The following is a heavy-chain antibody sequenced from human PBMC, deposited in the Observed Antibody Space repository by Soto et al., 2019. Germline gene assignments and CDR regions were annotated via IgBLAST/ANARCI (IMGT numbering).Heavy chain of an antibody. D-gene: IGHD3-9*01. J-gene: IGHJ6*02. CDR1: GFTFSSYA. CDR2: ISGSGGST. Sequence: GGSLRLSCAASGFTFSSYAMSWVRQAPGKGLEWVSAISGSGGSTYYADSGKGRFTISRDNSKNTLYLQMNSLRAEDTAVYYCAKAPYPLNYYYYGMDVWGQGTTVTVSS. CDR3: AKAPYPLNYYYYGMDV. V-gene: IGHV3-23*01.